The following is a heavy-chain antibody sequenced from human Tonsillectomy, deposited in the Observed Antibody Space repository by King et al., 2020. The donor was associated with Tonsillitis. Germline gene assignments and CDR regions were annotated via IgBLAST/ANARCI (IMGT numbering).Heavy chain of an antibody. CDR2: INPTGGST. CDR3: ARRDYNDSSDYYYTPLFKY. D-gene: IGHD3-22*01. Sequence: VQLVESGAEVKKPGASVKVSCKASGYIFTNYYMHWVRQAPGQGLEWMGVINPTGGSTGYAQKFQGRVTMTRDTSTSTVYMELSSLRSEDTAVYYCARRDYNDSSDYYYTPLFKYWGQGTLVTVSS. J-gene: IGHJ4*02. CDR1: GYIFTNYY. V-gene: IGHV1-46*01.